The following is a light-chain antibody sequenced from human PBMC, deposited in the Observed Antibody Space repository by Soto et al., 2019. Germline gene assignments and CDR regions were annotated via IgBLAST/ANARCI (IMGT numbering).Light chain of an antibody. CDR3: QQYNHWHQT. Sequence: EIVMTQSRATLSVSPGERATLSCSSSQSVSSNLAWYPQKPGQAPRLLIYGASTRATGIPARFSGRGSQTEFPHTISSLQSEEFGVYYCQQYNHWHQTFGQGTQVDIK. J-gene: IGKJ1*01. CDR1: QSVSSN. CDR2: GAS. V-gene: IGKV3-15*01.